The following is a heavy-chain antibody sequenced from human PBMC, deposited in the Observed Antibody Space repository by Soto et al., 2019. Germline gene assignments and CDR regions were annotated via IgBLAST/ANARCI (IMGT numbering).Heavy chain of an antibody. V-gene: IGHV3-30-3*01. CDR2: ISYDGSNK. J-gene: IGHJ6*02. Sequence: GGSLRLSCAASGFTFSSYAMHWVRQAPGKGLEWVAVISYDGSNKYYADPVKGRFTISRDNSKNTLYLQMNSLRAEDTAVYYCARDHDIVVVPAAMGSYGMDVWGQGTTVTVSS. D-gene: IGHD2-2*01. CDR3: ARDHDIVVVPAAMGSYGMDV. CDR1: GFTFSSYA.